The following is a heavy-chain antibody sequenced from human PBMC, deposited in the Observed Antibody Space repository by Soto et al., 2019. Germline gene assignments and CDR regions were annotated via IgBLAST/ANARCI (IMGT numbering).Heavy chain of an antibody. CDR2: IYWDDDK. V-gene: IGHV2-5*02. J-gene: IGHJ5*02. CDR3: AHRRVKDSVVVPAAPWFDP. D-gene: IGHD2-2*01. CDR1: GFSLSTSGVG. Sequence: QITLKESGPTLVKPTQTLTLTCTFSGFSLSTSGVGVGWIRQPPGKALEWLALIYWDDDKRYSPSLKSRLTITKDTSKNQVVLTMTNMDPVDTATYYCAHRRVKDSVVVPAAPWFDPWGQGTLVTVSS.